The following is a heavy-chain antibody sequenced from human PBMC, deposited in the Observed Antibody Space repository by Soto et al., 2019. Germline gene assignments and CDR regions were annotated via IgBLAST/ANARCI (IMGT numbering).Heavy chain of an antibody. CDR1: GDSMNRYY. CDR3: ARATYGAATDY. J-gene: IGHJ4*02. D-gene: IGHD2-8*01. V-gene: IGHV4-59*01. CDR2: VFYSGSA. Sequence: SETLSLTCTVSGDSMNRYYWSWIRQSPGKGLEWIGYVFYSGSANYNPSLKSRVTISVDTSKNQISLKLTSVTAADTAVYYCARATYGAATDYWGQGTLVTVSS.